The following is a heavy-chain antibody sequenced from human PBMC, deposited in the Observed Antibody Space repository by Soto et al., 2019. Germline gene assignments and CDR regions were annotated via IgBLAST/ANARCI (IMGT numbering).Heavy chain of an antibody. CDR1: VFTFSDYY. J-gene: IGHJ6*02. CDR2: ISSSGSTI. Sequence: SLRLSCSASVFTFSDYYMSWMRQAPGKGLEGVSYISSSGSTIYYADSVKGRFTISRDNAKNSLYLQMNSLRAEDTAVYYCARDRLTMTGAGDYYYYGMDVWGQGTTVTVSS. CDR3: ARDRLTMTGAGDYYYYGMDV. V-gene: IGHV3-11*01. D-gene: IGHD3-22*01.